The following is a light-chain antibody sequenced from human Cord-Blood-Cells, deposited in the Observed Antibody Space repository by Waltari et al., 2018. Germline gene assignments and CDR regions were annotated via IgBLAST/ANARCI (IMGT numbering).Light chain of an antibody. CDR2: EVS. Sequence: QSALTQPASVSGSPGQSITISCTGTSSDVGGYNYVSWYQQHPGKAPKLMIYEVSNWPSGVSNRFSGSKSGNTASLTISGLQAEDEADYYCSSYTSSSTRLFGTGTKVTVL. V-gene: IGLV2-14*01. J-gene: IGLJ1*01. CDR1: SSDVGGYNY. CDR3: SSYTSSSTRL.